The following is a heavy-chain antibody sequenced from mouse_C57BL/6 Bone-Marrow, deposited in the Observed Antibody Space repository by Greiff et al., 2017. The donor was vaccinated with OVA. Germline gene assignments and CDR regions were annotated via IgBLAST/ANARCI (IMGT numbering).Heavy chain of an antibody. V-gene: IGHV3-6*01. CDR3: ARDTNYGSSWFAY. CDR1: GYSITSGYY. J-gene: IGHJ3*01. D-gene: IGHD1-1*01. CDR2: ISSDGST. Sequence: ESGPGLVKPSQSLSLTCSVTGYSITSGYYWNWIRQFPGNQLEWLGYISSDGSTNYNPSLKNRISITRDTSKNQFFLKLNSVTTEDTATYDCARDTNYGSSWFAYWGQGTLVTVSA.